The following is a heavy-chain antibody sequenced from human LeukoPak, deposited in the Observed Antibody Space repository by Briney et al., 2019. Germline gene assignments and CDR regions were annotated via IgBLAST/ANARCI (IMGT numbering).Heavy chain of an antibody. CDR3: ARDKCNSISCNRYNWFDP. CDR2: IKPDGSEK. CDR1: GFTFSSYW. J-gene: IGHJ5*02. V-gene: IGHV3-7*01. Sequence: GGSLRLSCAASGFTFSSYWMSWVRQAPGKGPEWVANIKPDGSEKYYVDSVKGRFSIFRDNADNSLYLQMNFLRVGDTAVYYCARDKCNSISCNRYNWFDPWGQGTLVTVSS. D-gene: IGHD2-2*01.